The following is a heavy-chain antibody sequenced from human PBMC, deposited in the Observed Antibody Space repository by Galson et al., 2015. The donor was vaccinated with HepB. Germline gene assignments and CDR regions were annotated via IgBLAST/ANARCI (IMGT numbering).Heavy chain of an antibody. D-gene: IGHD3-22*01. V-gene: IGHV3-30*18. CDR1: GFTFSSYG. Sequence: SLRLSCAASGFTFSSYGMHWVRQAPGKGLEWVAVISYDGSNKYYADSVKGRFTISRDNSKNTLYLQMNSLRAEDTAVYYCAKDSGDSSGYFAAFDIWGQGTMVTVSS. CDR2: ISYDGSNK. CDR3: AKDSGDSSGYFAAFDI. J-gene: IGHJ3*02.